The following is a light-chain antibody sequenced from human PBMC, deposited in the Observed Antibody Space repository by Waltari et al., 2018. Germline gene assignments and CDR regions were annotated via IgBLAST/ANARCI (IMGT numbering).Light chain of an antibody. J-gene: IGLJ2*01. CDR2: DVS. V-gene: IGLV2-11*01. CDR3: CSYAGSYTLV. CDR1: SSAVGGYNY. Sequence: QSALTQPRSVSGSPGQSVTISCTGTSSAVGGYNYVSWYQQHPGKAPKLMIYDVSKRPSGVPDRFSGSKSGNTASLTISGLQAEDEADYHCCSYAGSYTLVFGGGTRLTVL.